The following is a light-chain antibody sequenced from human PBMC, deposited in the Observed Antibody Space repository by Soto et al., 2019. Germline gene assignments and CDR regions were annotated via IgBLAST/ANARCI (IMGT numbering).Light chain of an antibody. Sequence: EFVLTQSPGTLSLSPGERATLSCRASQTVRNNYLAWYQQKPGQTPRLLIYDASSRATGIPDRFSGGGSGTDFTLAISSLEPEDVAVYYCQQRSNWPLTFGGGTKVDIK. CDR2: DAS. V-gene: IGKV3D-20*02. CDR3: QQRSNWPLT. CDR1: QTVRNNY. J-gene: IGKJ4*01.